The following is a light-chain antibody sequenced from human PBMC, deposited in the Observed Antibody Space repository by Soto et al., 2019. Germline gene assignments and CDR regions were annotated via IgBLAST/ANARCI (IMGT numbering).Light chain of an antibody. CDR1: QSISSYS. V-gene: IGKV3-20*01. CDR3: QHYGSSFT. CDR2: GAS. J-gene: IGKJ5*01. Sequence: EIVLTQSPGTLSLSPGERATLSCRASQSISSYSLAWYQQRPGQAPRLLIYGASSRATGIPDRFSGSWSGTDFILTISRLDPEEFAVYYCQHYGSSFTFGQGTRLEIK.